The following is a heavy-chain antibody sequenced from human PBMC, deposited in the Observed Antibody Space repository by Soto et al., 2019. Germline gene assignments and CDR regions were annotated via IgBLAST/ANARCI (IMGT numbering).Heavy chain of an antibody. D-gene: IGHD1-26*01. CDR3: ARYSGSYWHYLDF. Sequence: GESLKISCKGSGYSFASHWVAWVRQMPEKGLEWIGTIYPGDSDAKYSSAFRGHVTISADTSVSTAYLQWRSLEATDSAIYYCARYSGSYWHYLDFWGQGTLVTVSS. CDR1: GYSFASHW. CDR2: IYPGDSDA. V-gene: IGHV5-51*01. J-gene: IGHJ4*02.